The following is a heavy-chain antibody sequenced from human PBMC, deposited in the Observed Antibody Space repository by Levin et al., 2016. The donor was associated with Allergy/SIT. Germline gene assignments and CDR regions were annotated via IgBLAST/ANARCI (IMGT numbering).Heavy chain of an antibody. CDR3: ARGPWGNWNYLLLGF. D-gene: IGHD1-7*01. V-gene: IGHV1-8*01. Sequence: WVRQAPGQGLEWMGWMNPDSGNTGYAQQLQGRVTMTRNTSTSTAYMELRSLRSDDTAVYYCARGPWGNWNYLLLGFWGQGTLVTVSS. J-gene: IGHJ4*02. CDR2: MNPDSGNT.